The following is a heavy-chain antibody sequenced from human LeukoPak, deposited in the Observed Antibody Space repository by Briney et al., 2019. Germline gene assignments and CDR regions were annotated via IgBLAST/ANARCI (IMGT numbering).Heavy chain of an antibody. D-gene: IGHD2-8*02. CDR3: SKAPLGACAGAVCYYLDV. Sequence: GGSLRLSCTASEFSISHYAMSWVRQPPGKGLEWLSADTSSTTSTYYASSVRGRFTISRDNSMNTLYLQMNSLRADDTAVYYCSKAPLGACAGAVCYYLDVWGKGTTVIVSS. V-gene: IGHV3-23*01. CDR2: DTSSTTST. CDR1: EFSISHYA. J-gene: IGHJ6*03.